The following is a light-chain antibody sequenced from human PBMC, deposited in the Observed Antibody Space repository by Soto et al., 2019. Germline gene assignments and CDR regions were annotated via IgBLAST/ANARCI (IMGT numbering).Light chain of an antibody. J-gene: IGKJ4*01. V-gene: IGKV3-20*01. Sequence: EIVLTQSPGTLSLSPGERATLSCRASQSVSSSYLAWYQQKPGQAPRLLIYGASNRATGIPDRFSGSGSGTDLTITISRLEPEDCAVYYCQQYGSSPRVTFGGGTKVEIK. CDR1: QSVSSSY. CDR2: GAS. CDR3: QQYGSSPRVT.